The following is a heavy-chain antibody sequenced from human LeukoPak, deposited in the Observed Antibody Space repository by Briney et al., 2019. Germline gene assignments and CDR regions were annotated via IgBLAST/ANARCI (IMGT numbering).Heavy chain of an antibody. Sequence: GGSLRLSCAASGFTVSSNYMSWVRQAPGKGLEWVSVIYSGGSTYYSDSVTGRFTISRDNAKNSLYLQMNSLRAEDTAVYYCAMSGYGRQGSSDYWGQGTLVTVSS. D-gene: IGHD5-12*01. J-gene: IGHJ4*02. V-gene: IGHV3-53*01. CDR3: AMSGYGRQGSSDY. CDR1: GFTVSSNY. CDR2: IYSGGST.